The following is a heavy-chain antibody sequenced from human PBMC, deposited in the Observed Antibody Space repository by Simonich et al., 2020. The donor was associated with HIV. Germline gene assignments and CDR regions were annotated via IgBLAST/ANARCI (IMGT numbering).Heavy chain of an antibody. CDR3: AHRRLNWGGDYFDY. Sequence: QITLKESGPTLVKPTQTLTLTCTFSGFSLSISGVVVGWIRQPPGKALEWLALIYWDDDKRYNPSLKRRLTITKDTSKNPVVLTMTTMDPVDTATYYCAHRRLNWGGDYFDYWGQGTLVTVSS. D-gene: IGHD7-27*01. CDR2: IYWDDDK. J-gene: IGHJ4*02. V-gene: IGHV2-5*02. CDR1: GFSLSISGVV.